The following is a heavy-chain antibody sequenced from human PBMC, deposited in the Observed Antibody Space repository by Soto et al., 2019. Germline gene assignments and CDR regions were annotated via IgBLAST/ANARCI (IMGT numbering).Heavy chain of an antibody. V-gene: IGHV3-30-3*01. J-gene: IGHJ4*02. CDR1: GFTFNNYA. CDR2: ISFDGNRH. Sequence: QVQLVESGGGVVQPGRSLRLSCAASGFTFNNYAVHWVRQAPGKGLEWVALISFDGNRHYYSASVEGRFTISRDNSKNTVYLQMNSLRAEDTAVYYCARDLARRYCVSTNCPDFDYWGQGTLVTVSS. D-gene: IGHD2-15*01. CDR3: ARDLARRYCVSTNCPDFDY.